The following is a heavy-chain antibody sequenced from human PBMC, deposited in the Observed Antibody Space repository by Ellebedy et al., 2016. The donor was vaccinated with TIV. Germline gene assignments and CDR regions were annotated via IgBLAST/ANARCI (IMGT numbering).Heavy chain of an antibody. CDR3: ARIFIAATYFDY. Sequence: GESLKISCAASGFMFSSYAMHWVRQAPGKGLEWVAVISYDGTNKYFGDSVKGRFTISRDNSKNTLYLQINSLRVEDTAVYYCARIFIAATYFDYWGQGTLVTVSS. D-gene: IGHD6-13*01. V-gene: IGHV3-30*04. CDR1: GFMFSSYA. J-gene: IGHJ4*02. CDR2: ISYDGTNK.